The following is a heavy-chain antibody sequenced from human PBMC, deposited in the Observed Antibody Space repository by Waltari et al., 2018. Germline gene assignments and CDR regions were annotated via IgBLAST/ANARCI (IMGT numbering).Heavy chain of an antibody. D-gene: IGHD1-1*01. Sequence: QVQLQESGPGLVQPSETLSLTCTISGGSINNYHWSWFRQPPGTGLEWIAYIYYTGSTNYNPSLRGRVTMSLDTSKNQFSLNLSAVTAADTAFYCCARGEMANWVYFDYWGQGTLVTVSS. CDR2: IYYTGST. V-gene: IGHV4-59*08. CDR1: GGSINNYH. J-gene: IGHJ4*02. CDR3: ARGEMANWVYFDY.